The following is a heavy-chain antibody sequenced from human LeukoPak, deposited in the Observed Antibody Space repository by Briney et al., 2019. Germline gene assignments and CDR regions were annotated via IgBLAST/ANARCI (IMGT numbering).Heavy chain of an antibody. CDR1: GYSISSGYY. J-gene: IGHJ3*02. CDR3: ARTRYDAFDI. D-gene: IGHD3-16*02. Sequence: PSETLSLTRAVSGYSISSGYYWGWIRQPPGKGLEWIGSIYHSGSTYYNPSLKSRVTISVDTSKNQFSLKLSSVTAADTAVYYCARTRYDAFDIWGQGTMVTVSS. V-gene: IGHV4-38-2*01. CDR2: IYHSGST.